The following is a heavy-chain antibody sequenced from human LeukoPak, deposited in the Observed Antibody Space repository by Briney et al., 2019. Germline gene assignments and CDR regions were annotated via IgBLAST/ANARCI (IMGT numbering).Heavy chain of an antibody. CDR2: ISGSGGSA. V-gene: IGHV3-23*01. CDR3: AKDWRYSGYEDYFDY. D-gene: IGHD5-12*01. Sequence: GGSLRLSCAASGFTFSSYAMSWVRQAPGKGLEWVSAISGSGGSAYYADSVKGRFTISRDNSKNTLYLQMNSLRAEDTAVYYCAKDWRYSGYEDYFDYWGQRTLVTVSS. CDR1: GFTFSSYA. J-gene: IGHJ4*02.